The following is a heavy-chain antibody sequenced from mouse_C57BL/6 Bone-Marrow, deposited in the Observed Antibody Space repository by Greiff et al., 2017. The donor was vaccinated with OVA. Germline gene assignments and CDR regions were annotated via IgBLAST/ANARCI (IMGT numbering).Heavy chain of an antibody. Sequence: QVQLQQPGAELVRPGSSVKLSCKASGYTFTSYWMHWVKQRPIQGLEWIGNIDPSDSGTHYNQKFKDKATLTVDKSSSTAYMQLSSLTSEDSAVYYCAVFYYDYDNAMDYWGQGTSVTVSS. D-gene: IGHD2-4*01. CDR1: GYTFTSYW. V-gene: IGHV1-52*01. CDR2: IDPSDSGT. CDR3: AVFYYDYDNAMDY. J-gene: IGHJ4*01.